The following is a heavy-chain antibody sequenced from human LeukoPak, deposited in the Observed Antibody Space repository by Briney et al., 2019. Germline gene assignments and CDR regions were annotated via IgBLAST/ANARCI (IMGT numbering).Heavy chain of an antibody. CDR2: ISYDGSNK. CDR1: GFTFSSYA. CDR3: AKEGYSSGWFENYYYYYYMDV. J-gene: IGHJ6*03. V-gene: IGHV3-30*18. D-gene: IGHD6-19*01. Sequence: GGSLRLSCAASGFTFSSYAMSWVRQAPGKGLEWVAVISYDGSNKYYADSVKGRFTISRDNSKNTLYLQMNSLRAEDTAVYYCAKEGYSSGWFENYYYYYYMDVWGKGTTVTVSS.